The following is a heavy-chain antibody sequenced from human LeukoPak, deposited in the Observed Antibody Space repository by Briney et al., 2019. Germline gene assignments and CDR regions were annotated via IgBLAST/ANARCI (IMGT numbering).Heavy chain of an antibody. CDR2: IFPGDSDI. J-gene: IGHJ4*02. CDR1: GYSFTDYW. CDR3: ARHPGDYFHLDY. V-gene: IGHV5-51*01. Sequence: GESLKISCQTSGYSFTDYWIGWVRQMPGKGLEWMGIIFPGDSDIRYSPSFQGQVTISADKSISTAYLQWGSLKASDTAIYYCARHPGDYFHLDYWGQGTLVTVSS. D-gene: IGHD4-17*01.